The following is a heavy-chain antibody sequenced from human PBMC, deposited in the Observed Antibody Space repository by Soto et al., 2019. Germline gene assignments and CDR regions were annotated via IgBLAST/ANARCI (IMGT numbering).Heavy chain of an antibody. Sequence: ASVKVSCKASGYTFTSYSIYLVRQAPGQRLEWMGWINAGNGNTKYSQKFQDRVTITRDTSASTAYMELSSLRSEDTAVYYCARDLGGWPDYWGQGTLVTVSS. D-gene: IGHD6-19*01. CDR3: ARDLGGWPDY. V-gene: IGHV1-3*01. J-gene: IGHJ4*02. CDR2: INAGNGNT. CDR1: GYTFTSYS.